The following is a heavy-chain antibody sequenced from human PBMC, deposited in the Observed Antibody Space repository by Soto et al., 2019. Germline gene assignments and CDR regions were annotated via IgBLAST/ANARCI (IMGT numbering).Heavy chain of an antibody. CDR3: ARTLEWLLYHFDY. CDR1: GFTFSSYE. Sequence: GGSLRLSCAASGFTFSSYEMNWVRQAPGKGLEWVSYISSSGSTIYYADSVKGRFTISRDNAKNSLYLQMNSLRAEDTAVYYCARTLEWLLYHFDYWGQGTLVTVSS. V-gene: IGHV3-48*03. D-gene: IGHD3-3*01. CDR2: ISSSGSTI. J-gene: IGHJ4*02.